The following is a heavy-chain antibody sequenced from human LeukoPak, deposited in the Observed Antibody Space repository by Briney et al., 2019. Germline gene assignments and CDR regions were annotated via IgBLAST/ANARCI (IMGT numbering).Heavy chain of an antibody. Sequence: TGGSLRLSCAASGFTFSSYAMSWVRQAPGKGLEWVSAISGSGGSTYYADSVEGRFTISRDNSKNTLYLQMNSLRAEDTAVYYCAKVGRSWELPYFDYWGQGTLVTVSS. V-gene: IGHV3-23*01. CDR3: AKVGRSWELPYFDY. D-gene: IGHD1-26*01. J-gene: IGHJ4*02. CDR1: GFTFSSYA. CDR2: ISGSGGST.